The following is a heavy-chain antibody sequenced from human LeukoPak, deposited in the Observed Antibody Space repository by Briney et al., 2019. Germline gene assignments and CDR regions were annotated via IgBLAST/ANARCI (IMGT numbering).Heavy chain of an antibody. J-gene: IGHJ4*02. Sequence: PSETLSLTCTVSGGSISSSSYYWGWIRQPPGKGLEWIGSIYYSGSTYYNPSLKSRVTISVDTSKNQFSLKLSSVTAADTAVYYCASEQTYDYPWVDYWGQGTLVTVSS. V-gene: IGHV4-39*07. CDR3: ASEQTYDYPWVDY. D-gene: IGHD3-16*01. CDR1: GGSISSSSYY. CDR2: IYYSGST.